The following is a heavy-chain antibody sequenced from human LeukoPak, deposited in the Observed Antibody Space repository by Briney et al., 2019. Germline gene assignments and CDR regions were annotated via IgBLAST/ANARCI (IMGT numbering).Heavy chain of an antibody. Sequence: GGSLRLSCAASGFTFSSYAMSWVRQAPGKGLEWVSGISGSGGSTYYADPVKGRFTISRDNSKNRLYLQMNSLRAEDTAVYYCAKRPRGNYLDPFDYWGQGTLVTVSS. CDR2: ISGSGGST. CDR3: AKRPRGNYLDPFDY. V-gene: IGHV3-23*01. D-gene: IGHD3-10*01. J-gene: IGHJ4*02. CDR1: GFTFSSYA.